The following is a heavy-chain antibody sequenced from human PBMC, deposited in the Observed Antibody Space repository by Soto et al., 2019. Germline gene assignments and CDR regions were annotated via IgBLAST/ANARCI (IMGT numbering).Heavy chain of an antibody. CDR2: ISGNGVNT. D-gene: IGHD2-21*01. Sequence: GGSLRLSCAGSGFTFSDYGMAWVRQAPGKGLEWISTISGNGVNTHYADSVKGRFSISRDNSKNTLHLQMNSLRVEDTAIYYCAQDVGIVMFSAWGQGTLVTVSS. CDR1: GFTFSDYG. J-gene: IGHJ5*02. CDR3: AQDVGIVMFSA. V-gene: IGHV3-23*01.